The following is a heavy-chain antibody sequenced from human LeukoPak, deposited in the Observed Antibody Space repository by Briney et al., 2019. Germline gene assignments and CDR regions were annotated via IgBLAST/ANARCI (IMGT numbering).Heavy chain of an antibody. CDR2: TYYRSTWYN. Sequence: SQTLSLTCAISGDSVSSNSVTWNWIRQSPSRGLEWLGRTYYRSTWYNDYAVSVRGRITVNPDTSKNQFSLHPNSVTPEDTAVYYCARRLTQYDCFDPWGQGILVTVSS. CDR3: ARRLTQYDCFDP. V-gene: IGHV6-1*01. J-gene: IGHJ5*02. D-gene: IGHD2-2*01. CDR1: GDSVSSNSVT.